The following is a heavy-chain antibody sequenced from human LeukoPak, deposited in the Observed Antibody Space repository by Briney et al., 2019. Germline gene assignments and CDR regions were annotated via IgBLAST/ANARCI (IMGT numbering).Heavy chain of an antibody. CDR2: IYYSGST. J-gene: IGHJ3*02. Sequence: SETLSLTCTVSGGSISSGDYYWSWIRQPPGKGLEWIGYIYYSGSTYYNPSLKSRVTISVDTSKNQFSLKLSSVTAADTAVYYCARSITIFGVVTNDAFDIWGQGTMVTVSS. D-gene: IGHD3-3*01. V-gene: IGHV4-30-4*02. CDR1: GGSISSGDYY. CDR3: ARSITIFGVVTNDAFDI.